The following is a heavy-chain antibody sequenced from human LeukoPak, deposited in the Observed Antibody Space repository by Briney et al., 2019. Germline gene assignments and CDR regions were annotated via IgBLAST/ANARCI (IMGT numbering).Heavy chain of an antibody. CDR2: INPNSGGT. V-gene: IGHV1-2*02. Sequence: ASVKVSCKASGYTFTGYYMHWVRQAPGQGLEWMGWINPNSGGTNYAQKFQCRVTMTRGTSISTAYMELSRLRSDDTAVYYCAREKRTGISEFDPWGQGTLVTVSS. D-gene: IGHD6-13*01. CDR1: GYTFTGYY. CDR3: AREKRTGISEFDP. J-gene: IGHJ5*02.